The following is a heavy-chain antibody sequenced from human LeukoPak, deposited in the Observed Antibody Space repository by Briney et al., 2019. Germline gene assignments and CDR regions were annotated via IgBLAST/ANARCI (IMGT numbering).Heavy chain of an antibody. D-gene: IGHD3-16*02. CDR1: GGTFSSYA. Sequence: SVKVSCKASGGTFSSYAISWVRQAPGQGLEWMGGIIPIFGAANYAQKFQGRVTITADESTSTAYTELSSLRSEDTAVYYCAREAIRRDDYVWGSYRFDYWGQGTLVTVSS. V-gene: IGHV1-69*13. J-gene: IGHJ4*02. CDR3: AREAIRRDDYVWGSYRFDY. CDR2: IIPIFGAA.